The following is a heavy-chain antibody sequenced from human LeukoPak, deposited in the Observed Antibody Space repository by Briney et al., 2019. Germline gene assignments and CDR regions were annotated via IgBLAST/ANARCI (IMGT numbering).Heavy chain of an antibody. CDR1: GFTFSSYE. CDR2: ISSSGSTI. D-gene: IGHD4-17*01. CDR3: AKVARDYDSQGVDY. J-gene: IGHJ4*02. Sequence: PGGSLRLSCAASGFTFSSYEMNWVRQAPGKGLEWVSYISSSGSTIYYADSVKGRFTISRDNAKNSLYLQMNSLRAEDTAVYYCAKVARDYDSQGVDYWGQGTLVTVSS. V-gene: IGHV3-48*03.